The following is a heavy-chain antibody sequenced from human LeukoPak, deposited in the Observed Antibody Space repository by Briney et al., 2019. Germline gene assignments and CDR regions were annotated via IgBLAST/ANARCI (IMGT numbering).Heavy chain of an antibody. J-gene: IGHJ4*02. CDR2: IYYSGST. Sequence: KPSETLSLTCTVSGGSISSGGYYWSWIRQHPGKGLEWIGYIYYSGSTYYNPSLKSRVTISVDTSKNQFSLKLSSVTAADTAVYCCARDRIQLGGSIDYWGQGTLVTVSS. CDR1: GGSISSGGYY. V-gene: IGHV4-31*03. D-gene: IGHD5-18*01. CDR3: ARDRIQLGGSIDY.